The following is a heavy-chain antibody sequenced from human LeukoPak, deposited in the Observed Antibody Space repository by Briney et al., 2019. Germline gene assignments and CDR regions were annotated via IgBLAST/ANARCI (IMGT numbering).Heavy chain of an antibody. V-gene: IGHV4-59*12. CDR3: ARDQTYSGSGIYTYFDY. CDR1: GGSISSYY. J-gene: IGHJ4*02. Sequence: SETLSLTCTVSGGSISSYYWGWIRQPPGKGLEWIGYIYYSGTTYYNPSLKSRVTISADTSKNHFSLKLTSVTAADTAVYYCARDQTYSGSGIYTYFDYWGQGILVTVSS. D-gene: IGHD3-10*01. CDR2: IYYSGTT.